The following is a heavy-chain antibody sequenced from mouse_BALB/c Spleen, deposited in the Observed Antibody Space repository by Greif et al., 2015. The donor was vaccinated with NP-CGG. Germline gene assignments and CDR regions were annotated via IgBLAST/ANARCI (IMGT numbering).Heavy chain of an antibody. CDR3: ARSGGWLLPFAY. CDR2: IDPANGNT. D-gene: IGHD2-3*01. CDR1: GFNIKDTH. V-gene: IGHV14-3*02. Sequence: VQLQQSGAELVKPGASVKLSCTASGFNIKDTHMHWVKQRPEQGLEWIGRIDPANGNTKYGPKFQGKATITADTSSNTAYLQLGSLTSEDTAVYYCARSGGWLLPFAYWGQGTLVTVSA. J-gene: IGHJ3*01.